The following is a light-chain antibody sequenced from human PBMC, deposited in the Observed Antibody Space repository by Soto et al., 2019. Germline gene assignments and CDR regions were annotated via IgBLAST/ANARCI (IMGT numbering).Light chain of an antibody. Sequence: ESVLTQSPGTLSLSPGERATLSCRASQGVNSPYLAWYQQKPGQAPRLLVYDVSTRATGIPDRFSGSGSGTDFTLTISRLEPEDFAVYYCQQYITLPPTLTFGGGTKVEIK. CDR3: QQYITLPPTLT. V-gene: IGKV3-20*01. J-gene: IGKJ4*01. CDR2: DVS. CDR1: QGVNSPY.